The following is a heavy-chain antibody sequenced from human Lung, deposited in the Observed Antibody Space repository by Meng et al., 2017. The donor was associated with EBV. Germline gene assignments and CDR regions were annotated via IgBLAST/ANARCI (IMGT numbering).Heavy chain of an antibody. Sequence: QVQLVGXXXXXVQXGXXXILSCAASGFTFSEFDIHWVRQAPGKGLEWVTVISFDGSNKHYADSVKGRFIISRDNSRNTVFLQVNSLKIEDTGLYYCAKDVSDWNDWFDPWGQGTLVTVSS. J-gene: IGHJ5*02. D-gene: IGHD1-1*01. V-gene: IGHV3-30*18. CDR3: AKDVSDWNDWFDP. CDR1: GFTFSEFD. CDR2: ISFDGSNK.